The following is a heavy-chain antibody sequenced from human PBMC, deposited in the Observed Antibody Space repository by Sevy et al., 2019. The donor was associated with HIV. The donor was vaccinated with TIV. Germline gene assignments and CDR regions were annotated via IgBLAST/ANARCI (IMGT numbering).Heavy chain of an antibody. V-gene: IGHV3-49*03. J-gene: IGHJ3*02. Sequence: GGSLRLSCTASGFTFGDYAMSWFRQAPGKGLEWVGFIRSKAYGGTTEYAASVKGRFTISRDDSKSIAYLQMNSLKTGDKAVYYCTRDRYCSGGSCYSKGYDAFDIWGQGTMVTVSS. CDR1: GFTFGDYA. CDR2: IRSKAYGGTT. CDR3: TRDRYCSGGSCYSKGYDAFDI. D-gene: IGHD2-15*01.